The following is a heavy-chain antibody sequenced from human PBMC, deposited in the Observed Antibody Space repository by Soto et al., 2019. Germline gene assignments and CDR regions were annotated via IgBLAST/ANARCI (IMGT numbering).Heavy chain of an antibody. D-gene: IGHD3-22*01. CDR3: ARDYYDSSGYYPDY. Sequence: QVQLVQSGAEVKKPGASVKVSCKASGYTFTGYYMHWVRQAPGQGLEWMGWINPNSGGTNYAQEFQGRVTMTRDTSISTAYMELSRLRSDDTAVYYCARDYYDSSGYYPDYWGQGTLVTVSS. CDR1: GYTFTGYY. V-gene: IGHV1-2*02. J-gene: IGHJ4*02. CDR2: INPNSGGT.